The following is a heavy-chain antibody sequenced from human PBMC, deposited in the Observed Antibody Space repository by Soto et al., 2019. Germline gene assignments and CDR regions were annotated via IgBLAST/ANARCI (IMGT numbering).Heavy chain of an antibody. V-gene: IGHV4-30-4*01. J-gene: IGHJ6*02. D-gene: IGHD4-17*01. Sequence: QVQLQESGPGLVKPSQTLSLTCTVSGGSISSGDYSWSWVRQPPGKGLEWIGKIYYSGSTYYNPSPKGRVNIPVDRSKIQFSLKLSVVTAADTAVYYGARALRDYYSSYGMDVWRQGSTVTASS. CDR1: GGSISSGDYS. CDR3: ARALRDYYSSYGMDV. CDR2: IYYSGST.